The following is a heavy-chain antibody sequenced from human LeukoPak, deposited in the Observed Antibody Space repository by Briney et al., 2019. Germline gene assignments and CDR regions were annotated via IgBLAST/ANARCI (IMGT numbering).Heavy chain of an antibody. J-gene: IGHJ4*02. CDR3: ARGGQQWRGGNYFDS. CDR2: ITTGRGET. CDR1: GYTFTDYA. Sequence: ASVRVSCKASGYTFTDYALHWVRQAPGQSLEWMGWITTGRGETRYSQDFQRRITLTRDKSANTVYMDLSDLTSEDTAIYYCARGGQQWRGGNYFDSWGQGTLVAVSS. V-gene: IGHV1-3*03. D-gene: IGHD6-19*01.